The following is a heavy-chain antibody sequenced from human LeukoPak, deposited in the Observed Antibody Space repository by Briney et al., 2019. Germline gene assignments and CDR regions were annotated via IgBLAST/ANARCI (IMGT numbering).Heavy chain of an antibody. CDR3: AKAVNFDWLPNDY. CDR1: GFSFSSYG. CDR2: ISGSGGST. D-gene: IGHD3-9*01. J-gene: IGHJ4*02. V-gene: IGHV3-23*01. Sequence: GGSLRLSCEVSGFSFSSYGMSWVRQAPGKGLEWVSAISGSGGSTYYADSVKGRFTISRDNSKNTLYLQLNSLRAEDTAVYYCAKAVNFDWLPNDYWGQGALVTVSS.